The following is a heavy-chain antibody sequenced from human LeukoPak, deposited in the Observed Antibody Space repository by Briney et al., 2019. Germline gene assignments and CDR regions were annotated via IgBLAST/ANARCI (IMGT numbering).Heavy chain of an antibody. Sequence: SETLSLTCTVSGGSISSYYWSWIRQPPGKGLEWIGYIYYSGSTNYNPSLKSRVTISVGTSKNQFSLKLSSVTAADTAVYYCARATYSSGWYDYWGQGTLVTVSS. V-gene: IGHV4-59*01. CDR3: ARATYSSGWYDY. CDR2: IYYSGST. CDR1: GGSISSYY. D-gene: IGHD6-19*01. J-gene: IGHJ4*02.